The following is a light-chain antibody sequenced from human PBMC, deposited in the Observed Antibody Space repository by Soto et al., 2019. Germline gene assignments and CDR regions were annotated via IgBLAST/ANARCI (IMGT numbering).Light chain of an antibody. V-gene: IGKV3-11*01. CDR2: GAS. Sequence: EIVMTQSPATLSLSPGQRATLSCRASQSVSTHLAWYQQKPGQAPRLLIYGASNRATGIPPRFSGSGSGTDFTLTISSLEPEDSAVYYCQQRHMWPITFGQGTRLEIK. J-gene: IGKJ5*01. CDR3: QQRHMWPIT. CDR1: QSVSTH.